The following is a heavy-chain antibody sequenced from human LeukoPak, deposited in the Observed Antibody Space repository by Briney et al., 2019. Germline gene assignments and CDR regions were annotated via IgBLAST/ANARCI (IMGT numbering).Heavy chain of an antibody. Sequence: SETLSLTCTVSGGSISSHYWSWIRQPPGKGLEWFGYIYYSGSTNYNPSLKSRVTISVDTSKNQFSLKLSSVTAADTAVYYCARAGWDIVVVPGLDPWGQGTLVTVSS. CDR1: GGSISSHY. J-gene: IGHJ5*02. D-gene: IGHD2-2*01. CDR3: ARAGWDIVVVPGLDP. V-gene: IGHV4-59*11. CDR2: IYYSGST.